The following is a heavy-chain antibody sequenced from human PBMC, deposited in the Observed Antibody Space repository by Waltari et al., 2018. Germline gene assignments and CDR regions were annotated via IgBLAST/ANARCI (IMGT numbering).Heavy chain of an antibody. Sequence: EVQLVESGGGLIQPGGSLSLSCAASGFTVSSNYMSWVRQAPGKGLEWGSVIYSGGITYYADSVKGRFTISRYKSKNTLYLQMNSLRAEDTAVYYCARDPGEEYDAFDIWGQGTMVTVSS. D-gene: IGHD7-27*01. V-gene: IGHV3-53*01. CDR2: IYSGGIT. CDR1: GFTVSSNY. CDR3: ARDPGEEYDAFDI. J-gene: IGHJ3*02.